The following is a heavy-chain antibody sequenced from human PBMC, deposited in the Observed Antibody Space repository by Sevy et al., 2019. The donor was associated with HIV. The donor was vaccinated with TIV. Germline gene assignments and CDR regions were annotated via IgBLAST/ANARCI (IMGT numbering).Heavy chain of an antibody. CDR3: ARATDDPAYSEQPSFDH. CDR1: DDSINNDLYY. CDR2: ISYSGSS. V-gene: IGHV4-39*02. Sequence: SETLSLTCTVSDDSINNDLYYWGWIRQPPGKELEWIGTISYSGSSAYNPSLQSRVTMSVDTSKDHFSLKLNSVTAADSAVYYCARATDDPAYSEQPSFDHWGQGALVTVSS. D-gene: IGHD5-18*01. J-gene: IGHJ4*02.